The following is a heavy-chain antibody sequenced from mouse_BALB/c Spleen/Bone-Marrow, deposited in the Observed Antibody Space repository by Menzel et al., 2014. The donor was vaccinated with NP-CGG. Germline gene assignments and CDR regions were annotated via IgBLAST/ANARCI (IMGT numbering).Heavy chain of an antibody. D-gene: IGHD1-1*01. V-gene: IGHV5-6-3*01. CDR3: ARDYYGSSYAMDY. J-gene: IGHJ4*01. CDR2: INSNGGST. CDR1: GFTFSNYG. Sequence: EVQLVESGGGLVQPGGSLKLSCAASGFTFSNYGMSWVRQTPDKRLELVATINSNGGSTYYPDSVKGRFTISRDNAKNTLYLQMSSLKSEDTAMYYCARDYYGSSYAMDYWGQGTSVTVSS.